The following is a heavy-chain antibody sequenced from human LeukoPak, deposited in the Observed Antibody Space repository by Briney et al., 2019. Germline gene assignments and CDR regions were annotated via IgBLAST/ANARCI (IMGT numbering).Heavy chain of an antibody. CDR3: AKDLGIVVVIAMDY. Sequence: PGGSLRLSCAASGFTFSSYGMHWVRQAPGKGLEWVAFIRYDGSNKYYADSVKGRFTISRDNSKNTLYLQMNSLRAEDTAVYYCAKDLGIVVVIAMDYWGQGTLVTVSS. CDR2: IRYDGSNK. J-gene: IGHJ4*02. CDR1: GFTFSSYG. V-gene: IGHV3-30*02. D-gene: IGHD2-21*01.